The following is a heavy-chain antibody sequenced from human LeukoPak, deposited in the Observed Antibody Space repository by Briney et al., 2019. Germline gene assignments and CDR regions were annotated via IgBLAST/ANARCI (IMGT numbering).Heavy chain of an antibody. J-gene: IGHJ4*02. CDR3: ARGRSGYCSTTSCSRPPDY. Sequence: GGSLRLSCAASGFTFSSYAMSWVRQAPGKGLEWVSAISGSGGSTYYADSVKGRFTISRDNSKNTLYLQMNSLRAEDTAVYFCARGRSGYCSTTSCSRPPDYWGQGTLVTVSS. D-gene: IGHD2-2*03. CDR2: ISGSGGST. CDR1: GFTFSSYA. V-gene: IGHV3-23*01.